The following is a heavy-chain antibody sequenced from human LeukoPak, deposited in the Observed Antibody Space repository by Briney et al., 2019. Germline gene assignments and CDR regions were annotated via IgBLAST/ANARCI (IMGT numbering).Heavy chain of an antibody. J-gene: IGHJ4*02. CDR2: MNPNSGNT. V-gene: IGHV1-8*03. D-gene: IGHD3-3*01. CDR1: GYTFTSYD. Sequence: ASVKVSCKASGYTFTSYDIDWVRQATGQGLEWMGWMNPNSGNTGYPQKFQGRVTITRNTSISTAYMELSSLRSEDTAVYYCARDNYDFWSGYTVFDYWGQGTLVTVSS. CDR3: ARDNYDFWSGYTVFDY.